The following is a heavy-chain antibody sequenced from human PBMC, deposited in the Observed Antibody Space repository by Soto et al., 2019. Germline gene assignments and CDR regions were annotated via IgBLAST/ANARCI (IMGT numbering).Heavy chain of an antibody. CDR2: LSGSGGST. Sequence: PGGSLRLSCVTSGFNFNTYAMSWVRQAPGKRLEWVSGLSGSGGSTYYADSVKGRFTISRDTSKNTLYLQLNSLRAEDTAVYYCARYSGTTGSFYYYYGMDVWGQGTTVTVSS. CDR3: ARYSGTTGSFYYYYGMDV. V-gene: IGHV3-23*01. J-gene: IGHJ6*02. D-gene: IGHD1-26*01. CDR1: GFNFNTYA.